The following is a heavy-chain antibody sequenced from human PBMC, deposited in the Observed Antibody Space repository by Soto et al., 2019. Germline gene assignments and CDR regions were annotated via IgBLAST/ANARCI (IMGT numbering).Heavy chain of an antibody. CDR2: IDRVGTDS. V-gene: IGHV3-74*01. CDR3: ARGWFGPDV. CDR1: EFTFSGRS. Sequence: EVQLVESGGGLVQPGGSLRLSCAASEFTFSGRSVHWVRQAPGKGLVWVSGIDRVGTDSTYADSVKGRFTSSRDNAKNTEYLQMTSRRVEDTTVYYCARGWFGPDVWGKGTTVTVSS. J-gene: IGHJ6*03. D-gene: IGHD3-10*01.